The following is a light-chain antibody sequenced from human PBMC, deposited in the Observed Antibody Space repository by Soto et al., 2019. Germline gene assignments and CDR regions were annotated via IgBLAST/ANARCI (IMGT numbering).Light chain of an antibody. CDR2: DAS. J-gene: IGKJ4*01. CDR1: QTVRNNY. Sequence: EIVLTQSPATLSLSPGERATLSCRASQTVRNNYLAWYQQKPGQAPRLLIYDASSRATGIPDRFSGGGSGTDFTLTITSLQPEDFATYYCLQDYNYPLTFGGGTKVDIK. V-gene: IGKV3D-7*01. CDR3: LQDYNYPLT.